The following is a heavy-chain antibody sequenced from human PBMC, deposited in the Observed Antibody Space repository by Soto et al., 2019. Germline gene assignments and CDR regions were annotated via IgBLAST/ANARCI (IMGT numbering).Heavy chain of an antibody. Sequence: PGESLKISCKGSGYSFTSYWIGWVRQMPGKGLEWMGIIYPGDSDTRYSPSFQGQVTISADKSISTAYLQWSSLKASDTAMYYCARHTYYYDSSGYSPGTMDYWGQGTLVTVSS. CDR1: GYSFTSYW. D-gene: IGHD3-22*01. V-gene: IGHV5-51*01. J-gene: IGHJ4*02. CDR3: ARHTYYYDSSGYSPGTMDY. CDR2: IYPGDSDT.